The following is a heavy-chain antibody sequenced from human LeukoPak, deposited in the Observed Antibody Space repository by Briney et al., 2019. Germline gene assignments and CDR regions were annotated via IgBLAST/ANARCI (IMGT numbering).Heavy chain of an antibody. V-gene: IGHV3-7*04. J-gene: IGHJ4*02. CDR2: IKQDGSEK. CDR3: ARDSH. CDR1: GFTFSNYA. Sequence: GGSLRLSCAASGFTFSNYAMSWVRQAPGKGLEWVANIKQDGSEKYYVDSVKGRFTISRDNAKTSLYLQMDSLRVDDTAVYYCARDSHWGQGTLVTVSS.